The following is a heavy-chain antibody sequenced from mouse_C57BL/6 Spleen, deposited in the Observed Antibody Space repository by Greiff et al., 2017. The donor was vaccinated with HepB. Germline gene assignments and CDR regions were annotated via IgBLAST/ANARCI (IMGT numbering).Heavy chain of an antibody. CDR3: ARSPAHYYGSSYEGFDY. J-gene: IGHJ2*01. D-gene: IGHD1-1*01. CDR2: IHPNSGST. Sequence: QVQLQQPGAELVKPGASVKLSCKASGYTFTSYWMHWVKQRPGQGLEWIGMIHPNSGSTNYNEKFKSKATLTVDKSSSTAYMQLSSLTSEDSAVYYCARSPAHYYGSSYEGFDYWGQGTTLTVSS. CDR1: GYTFTSYW. V-gene: IGHV1-64*01.